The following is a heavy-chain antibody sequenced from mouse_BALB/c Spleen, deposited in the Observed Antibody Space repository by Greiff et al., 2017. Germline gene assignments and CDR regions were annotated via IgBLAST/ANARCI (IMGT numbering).Heavy chain of an antibody. CDR2: ISTYYGDA. J-gene: IGHJ2*01. D-gene: IGHD1-2*01. V-gene: IGHV1S137*01. CDR3: ARERATAYYFDY. Sequence: QVQLKQSGAELVRPGVSVKISCKGSGYTFTDYAMHWVKQSHAKSLEWIGVISTYYGDASYNQKFKGKATMTVDKSSSTAYMELARLTSEDSAIYYCARERATAYYFDYWGQGTTLTVSS. CDR1: GYTFTDYA.